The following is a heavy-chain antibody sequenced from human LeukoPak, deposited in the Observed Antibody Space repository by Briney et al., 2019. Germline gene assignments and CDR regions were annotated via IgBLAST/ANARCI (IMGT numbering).Heavy chain of an antibody. CDR2: ISPYNVRT. Sequence: ASVKVSCKASGYIFTSYGINWVRQAPGQGLEWMGWISPYNVRTNSVQKFQGRVTMITDTSTRTAYMELRSLRSDDTAVYYCARDRRVGAKRIYYHHSMDVWGQGTTVTVS. V-gene: IGHV1-18*01. CDR3: ARDRRVGAKRIYYHHSMDV. J-gene: IGHJ6*02. CDR1: GYIFTSYG. D-gene: IGHD1-26*01.